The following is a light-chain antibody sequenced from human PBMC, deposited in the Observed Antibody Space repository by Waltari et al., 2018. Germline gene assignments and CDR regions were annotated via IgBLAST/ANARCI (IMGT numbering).Light chain of an antibody. CDR2: GKN. V-gene: IGLV3-19*01. CDR1: SLRSYY. J-gene: IGLJ2*01. Sequence: SSELTQDPAVSVALGPTVMITCQGDSLRSYYASWYQQKPGQAPVLVIYGKNNRPSGIPDRFSGSSSGNTASLTITGAQAEDEADYYCNSRDSSGNHLVFGGGTKLTVL. CDR3: NSRDSSGNHLV.